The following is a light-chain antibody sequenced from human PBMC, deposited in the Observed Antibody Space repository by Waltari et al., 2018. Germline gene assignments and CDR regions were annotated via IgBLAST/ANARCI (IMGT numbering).Light chain of an antibody. Sequence: EIVLTQSPATLSLSPGERATLSCRASQFVSCYLAWYPPKSGQAPRLPIYDASNRATGIPARFIGCGSVTDFTLTISSLEPEDFAVYYCQQRSDWLLTFGGGTKVEIK. CDR1: QFVSCY. J-gene: IGKJ4*01. V-gene: IGKV3-11*01. CDR2: DAS. CDR3: QQRSDWLLT.